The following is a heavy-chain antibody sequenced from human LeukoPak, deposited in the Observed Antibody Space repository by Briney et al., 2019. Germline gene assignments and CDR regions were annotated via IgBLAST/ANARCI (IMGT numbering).Heavy chain of an antibody. CDR2: IYHSGST. CDR1: GGPISSGGYY. V-gene: IGHV4-30-2*01. CDR3: ARDFFDP. J-gene: IGHJ5*02. Sequence: SETLSLTCTVSGGPISSGGYYWSWIRQPPGKGLEWIGYIYHSGSTNYNPSLKSRVTISVDKSKNQFSLKLSSVTAADTAVYYCARDFFDPWGQGTLVTVSS.